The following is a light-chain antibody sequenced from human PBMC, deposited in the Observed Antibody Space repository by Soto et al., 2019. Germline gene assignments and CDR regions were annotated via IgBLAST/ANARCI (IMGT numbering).Light chain of an antibody. CDR2: ATS. CDR1: QVIKHD. CDR3: LPDLNYPLT. Sequence: AIQMTQSPSSLSASVGDRVTITCRASQVIKHDLGWYQQKPGKAPKLLIYATSNLKSGVPSRFSGTGSGTDFTLTITGLQHEDFGTYYCLPDLNYPLTFGGGTKVDIK. J-gene: IGKJ4*01. V-gene: IGKV1-6*02.